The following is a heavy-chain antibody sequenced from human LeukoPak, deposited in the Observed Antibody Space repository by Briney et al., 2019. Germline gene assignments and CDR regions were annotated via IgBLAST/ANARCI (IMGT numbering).Heavy chain of an antibody. Sequence: GGSLRLSCAASGFTFSSYEMNWVRQAPGKGLEWVSYISSSGSTIYYADSVKDRFTISRDNAKNSLYLQMNSLRAEDTAVYYCAIGGAIDAPHWGQGTLVTVSS. J-gene: IGHJ4*02. CDR1: GFTFSSYE. CDR2: ISSSGSTI. CDR3: AIGGAIDAPH. D-gene: IGHD3-3*01. V-gene: IGHV3-48*03.